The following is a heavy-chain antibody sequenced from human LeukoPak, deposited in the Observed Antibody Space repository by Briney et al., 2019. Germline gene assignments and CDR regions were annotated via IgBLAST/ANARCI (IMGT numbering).Heavy chain of an antibody. D-gene: IGHD1-26*01. CDR2: ISASNGNT. Sequence: ASVKVSCKASGYAFTSYGISWVRQAPGQGLEWMGWISASNGNTNYAQKLHGRVTMTTDTSTNTVYMELRSLRFDDTAVYYCARDLAGVVGVTAWFDPWGQGTLVTVSS. J-gene: IGHJ5*02. V-gene: IGHV1-18*01. CDR3: ARDLAGVVGVTAWFDP. CDR1: GYAFTSYG.